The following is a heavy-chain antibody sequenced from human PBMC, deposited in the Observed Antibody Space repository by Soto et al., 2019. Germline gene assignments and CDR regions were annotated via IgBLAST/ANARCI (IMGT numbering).Heavy chain of an antibody. Sequence: EVHLVDSGGGLVQPGGSLRLSCAASGFTFSDYWMNWVRQAPGKGLEWVANILPDGSQKYYLDSLRGRFTVSRDNAKNSLYLQIDRLRPDDTAVYYCARARPHDYGPLDYWGQGILVTVSS. J-gene: IGHJ4*02. CDR3: ARARPHDYGPLDY. V-gene: IGHV3-7*01. CDR1: GFTFSDYW. D-gene: IGHD3-10*01. CDR2: ILPDGSQK.